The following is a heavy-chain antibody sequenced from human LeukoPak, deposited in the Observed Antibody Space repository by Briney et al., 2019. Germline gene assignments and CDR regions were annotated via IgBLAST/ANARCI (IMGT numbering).Heavy chain of an antibody. J-gene: IGHJ4*02. Sequence: GESLEISCQGSGYSFTSYWIGWVRQMPGKGLELMGIIYPGDSDTRYSPSFQGQVTISADKSISTAYLQWSSLKASDTAMYYCARSIVGATSDYWGQGTLVTVSS. CDR2: IYPGDSDT. CDR3: ARSIVGATSDY. D-gene: IGHD1-26*01. CDR1: GYSFTSYW. V-gene: IGHV5-51*01.